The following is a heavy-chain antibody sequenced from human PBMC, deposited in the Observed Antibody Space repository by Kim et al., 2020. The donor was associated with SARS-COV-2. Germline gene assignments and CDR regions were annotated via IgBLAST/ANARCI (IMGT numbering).Heavy chain of an antibody. J-gene: IGHJ3*02. Sequence: GGSLRLFCATSGFTFSAYDMNWVRQAPGKGLEWLSFITKSSATIYYADSVEGRFTISRDNAKNSLFLQMNNLRDEDTALYYCVRDRMGGAFDMWGQGTMV. CDR3: VRDRMGGAFDM. CDR1: GFTFSAYD. D-gene: IGHD3-16*01. V-gene: IGHV3-48*02. CDR2: ITKSSATI.